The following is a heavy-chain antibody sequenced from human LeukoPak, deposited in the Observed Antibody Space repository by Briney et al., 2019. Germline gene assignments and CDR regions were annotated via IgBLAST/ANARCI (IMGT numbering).Heavy chain of an antibody. CDR2: ISEGENEK. V-gene: IGHV3-7*01. CDR1: GFTFSRYW. Sequence: GGSLRLSCAASGFTFSRYWMTWVRQAPGKGLEWVASISEGENEKYYVDSVKGRFTISRDNGKNSLYLQINNLRAEDTAVYFCARDFTGWELPNRFDPWGQGTLVTVSS. CDR3: ARDFTGWELPNRFDP. D-gene: IGHD1-26*01. J-gene: IGHJ5*02.